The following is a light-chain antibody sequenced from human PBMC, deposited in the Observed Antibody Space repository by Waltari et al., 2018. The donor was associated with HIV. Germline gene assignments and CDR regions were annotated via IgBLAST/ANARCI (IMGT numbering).Light chain of an antibody. CDR2: RNN. CDR1: RSNIGSNY. J-gene: IGLJ1*01. Sequence: QSVLTQPPSASGTPGQRGTISCSGSRSNIGSNYVYWYQQLPGTAPKLLIYRNNERPSGVPDRLSGSKSGTSASLAISGLRSEDEADYYCAAWDDTLSGPDFGTGTKVTVL. CDR3: AAWDDTLSGPD. V-gene: IGLV1-47*01.